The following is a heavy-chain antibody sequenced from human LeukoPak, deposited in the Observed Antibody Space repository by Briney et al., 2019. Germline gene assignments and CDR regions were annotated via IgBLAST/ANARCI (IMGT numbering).Heavy chain of an antibody. Sequence: ASVKVSCKASGYTFTSYYMHWVRQAPGQGLEWMGIINPSGGSTSYAQEFQGRVTMTRDTSTSTVYMELSSLRSEDTAVYYCARTYSGYDVIDYWGQGTLVTVSS. CDR2: INPSGGST. CDR1: GYTFTSYY. CDR3: ARTYSGYDVIDY. D-gene: IGHD5-12*01. V-gene: IGHV1-46*01. J-gene: IGHJ4*02.